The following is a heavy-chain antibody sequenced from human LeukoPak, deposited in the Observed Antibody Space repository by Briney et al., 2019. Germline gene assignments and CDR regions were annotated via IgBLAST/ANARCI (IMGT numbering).Heavy chain of an antibody. CDR1: GGSITSSTYY. Sequence: SETLSLTCTVSGGSITSSTYYWGWIRQPPGKGLEWIGSISYSGSTYYNPSLKSRVTISVDTSKDQFSLKLSSVTAADTAVYYCARALYGSGSPSDYWGQGTLVTVSS. CDR2: ISYSGST. J-gene: IGHJ4*02. CDR3: ARALYGSGSPSDY. V-gene: IGHV4-39*07. D-gene: IGHD3-10*01.